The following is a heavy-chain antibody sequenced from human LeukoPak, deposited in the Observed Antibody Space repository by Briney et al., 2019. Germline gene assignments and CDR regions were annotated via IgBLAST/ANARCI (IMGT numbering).Heavy chain of an antibody. D-gene: IGHD2-2*03. CDR1: GFTFDDYA. J-gene: IGHJ4*02. CDR3: ARDVVDIVVVPAATGLIGYYFDY. Sequence: GGSLRLSCAASGFTFDDYAMHWVRQAPGKGLEWVAVISYDGSNKYYADSVKGRFTISRDNSKNTLYLQMDSLRAEDTAVYYCARDVVDIVVVPAATGLIGYYFDYWGQGTLVTVSS. CDR2: ISYDGSNK. V-gene: IGHV3-30-3*01.